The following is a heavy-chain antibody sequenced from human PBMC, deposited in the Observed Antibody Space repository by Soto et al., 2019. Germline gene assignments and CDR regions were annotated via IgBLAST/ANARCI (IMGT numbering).Heavy chain of an antibody. V-gene: IGHV1-2*02. Sequence: ASVKVSCKASGYTFINYYMHWVRQAPGQGPEWMGWINPNSGSTNYAQRFQGRVTMTRDTSITTAYMELSSLRSDDTAVYFCASWWDDSSEADKNAFDIWGQGTMVTVSS. D-gene: IGHD3-22*01. CDR3: ASWWDDSSEADKNAFDI. J-gene: IGHJ3*02. CDR2: INPNSGST. CDR1: GYTFINYY.